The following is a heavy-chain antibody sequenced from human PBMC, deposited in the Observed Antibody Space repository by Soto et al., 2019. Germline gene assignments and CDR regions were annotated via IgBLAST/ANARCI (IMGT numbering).Heavy chain of an antibody. CDR2: IFSDGVT. D-gene: IGHD6-25*01. Sequence: EVQLVESGGGLIQPGGSLRLSCAASGFTVSDNYMNWVRQAPGKGLEWVSVIFSDGVTYYADSVKGRFTISRDNSKNTLYLQVNTLRAEDTAVYYCARDLRSGGNWEYFYYYYALDVWCQGTTVTVSS. CDR1: GFTVSDNY. V-gene: IGHV3-53*01. CDR3: ARDLRSGGNWEYFYYYYALDV. J-gene: IGHJ6*02.